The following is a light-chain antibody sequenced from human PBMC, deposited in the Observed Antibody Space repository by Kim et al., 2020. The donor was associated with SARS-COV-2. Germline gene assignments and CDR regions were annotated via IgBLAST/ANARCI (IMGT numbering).Light chain of an antibody. Sequence: GSPVPSTAFSCPGVSSHFGGTVSWYQQHPAKAPQLMIYDVTQRPSGVSDRFSASKSGDAASLTISGLQVDDEADYYCSSYTTSRTLFGGGTQLTVL. V-gene: IGLV2-14*03. J-gene: IGLJ2*01. CDR2: DVT. CDR1: SSHFGGT. CDR3: SSYTTSRTL.